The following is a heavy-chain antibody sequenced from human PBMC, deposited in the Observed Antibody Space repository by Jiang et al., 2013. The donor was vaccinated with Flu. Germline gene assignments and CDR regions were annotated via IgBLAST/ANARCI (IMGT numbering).Heavy chain of an antibody. J-gene: IGHJ4*02. V-gene: IGHV1-3*01. D-gene: IGHD3-22*01. CDR3: ARGGSSGYSFDY. Sequence: GAEVKKPGASVKVSCKASGFTFTSYAMHWVRQAPGHRLEWMGWINAGSGNTKYSQKFQGRVTITRDTSASTASMELSSLRSEDTAVYYCARGGSSGYSFDYWGQGTLVTVS. CDR1: GFTFTSYA. CDR2: INAGSGNT.